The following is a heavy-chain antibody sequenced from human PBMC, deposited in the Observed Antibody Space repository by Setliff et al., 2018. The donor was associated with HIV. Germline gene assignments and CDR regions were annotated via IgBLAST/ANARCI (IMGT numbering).Heavy chain of an antibody. J-gene: IGHJ3*01. V-gene: IGHV4-34*01. CDR2: INHSGST. Sequence: SETLSLTCAVYGGSFSAYYWSWIRQPPGKGLEWIGEINHSGSTNYNPSLKTRVTIMVDTTKNQFSLKLGSLTAADTAVYYCAREWSYGAVDTFDVWGQGTMVTVSS. D-gene: IGHD5-18*01. CDR1: GGSFSAYY. CDR3: AREWSYGAVDTFDV.